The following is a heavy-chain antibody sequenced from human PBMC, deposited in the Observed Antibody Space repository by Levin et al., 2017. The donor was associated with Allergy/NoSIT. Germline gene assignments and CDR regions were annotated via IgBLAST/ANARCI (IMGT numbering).Heavy chain of an antibody. J-gene: IGHJ4*02. V-gene: IGHV3-74*03. CDR1: GFTFSIYW. Sequence: PGGSLRLSCAASGFTFSIYWMHWVRQAPGKGLVWVSRINSDGSSTTYADSVKGRITISRDNAKNTLYLQMNSLRAEDTAVYYCARDPDIAVAAYTYWGQGTLVTVSS. CDR3: ARDPDIAVAAYTY. CDR2: INSDGSST. D-gene: IGHD6-19*01.